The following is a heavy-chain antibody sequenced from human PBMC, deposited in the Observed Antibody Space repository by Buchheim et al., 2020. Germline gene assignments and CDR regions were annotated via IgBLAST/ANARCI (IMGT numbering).Heavy chain of an antibody. V-gene: IGHV3-74*01. J-gene: IGHJ4*02. D-gene: IGHD5-24*01. CDR3: ARGGGSGKLDY. CDR1: GFIFSNYW. Sequence: EVQLVESGGGLVQPGGSLRLSCAASGFIFSNYWMHWVRQAPGKGLVWVSLIYSDGTNTNYADSVKGRITISRDNAKSTLHIQMNSLRAEDTAVYYCARGGGSGKLDYWGQG. CDR2: IYSDGTNT.